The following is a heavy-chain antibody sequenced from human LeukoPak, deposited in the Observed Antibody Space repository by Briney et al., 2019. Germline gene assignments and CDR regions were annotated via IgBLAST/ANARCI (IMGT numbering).Heavy chain of an antibody. CDR1: GFTFSSYG. V-gene: IGHV3-33*01. Sequence: GGSLRLSCAASGFTFSSYGMHWVRQAPGKGLEGVAVIWYDGSNKYYADSVKGRFTISRDNSKNTLYLQMNSLRAEDTAVYYCARDLGSGSYYAPLDYWGQGTLVTVSS. CDR3: ARDLGSGSYYAPLDY. J-gene: IGHJ4*02. D-gene: IGHD1-26*01. CDR2: IWYDGSNK.